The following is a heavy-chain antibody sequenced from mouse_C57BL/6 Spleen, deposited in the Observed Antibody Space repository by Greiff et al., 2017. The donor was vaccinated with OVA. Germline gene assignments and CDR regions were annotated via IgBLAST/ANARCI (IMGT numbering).Heavy chain of an antibody. CDR1: GYTFTDYY. Sequence: VQLQQSGPELVKPGASVKISCKASGYTFTDYYMNWVKQSHGKSLEWIGDINPNNGGTSYNQKFKGKATLTVDNSSSTAYMELRSLTSEDSAVYYCARDITTVVARGFAYWGQGTLVTVSA. CDR3: ARDITTVVARGFAY. J-gene: IGHJ3*01. V-gene: IGHV1-26*01. D-gene: IGHD1-1*01. CDR2: INPNNGGT.